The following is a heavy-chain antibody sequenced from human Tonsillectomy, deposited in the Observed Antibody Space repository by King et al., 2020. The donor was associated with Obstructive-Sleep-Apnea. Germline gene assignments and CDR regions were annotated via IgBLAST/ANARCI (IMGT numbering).Heavy chain of an antibody. V-gene: IGHV3-9*01. CDR1: GFTFDDYA. Sequence: VQLVESGGGLVQPGRSLRLSCAASGFTFDDYAMHWVRQAPGKGLEWVSGISWNSGSIGYADSVKGRFTISRVNAKNSLYLQMNSLRAEDTALYYCAKSSYYDSSGYWGYVDYWGQGTLVTVSS. CDR3: AKSSYYDSSGYWGYVDY. D-gene: IGHD3-22*01. J-gene: IGHJ4*02. CDR2: ISWNSGSI.